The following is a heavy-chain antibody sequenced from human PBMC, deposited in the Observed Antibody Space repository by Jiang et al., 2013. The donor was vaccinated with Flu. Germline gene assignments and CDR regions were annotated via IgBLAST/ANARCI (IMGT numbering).Heavy chain of an antibody. Sequence: LLKPSETLSLTCTVSGGSISSYYWSWIRQPPGKGLEWIGYIYYSGSTNYNPSLKSRVTISVDTSKNQFSLKLSSVTAADTAVYYCARVRREGATRVGWFDPWGQGTLVTVSS. V-gene: IGHV4-59*01. CDR3: ARVRREGATRVGWFDP. J-gene: IGHJ5*02. CDR1: GGSISSYY. CDR2: IYYSGST. D-gene: IGHD1-26*01.